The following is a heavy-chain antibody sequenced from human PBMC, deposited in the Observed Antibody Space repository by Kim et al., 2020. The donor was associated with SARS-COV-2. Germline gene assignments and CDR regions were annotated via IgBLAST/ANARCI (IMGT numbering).Heavy chain of an antibody. CDR1: GFTFSDYY. V-gene: IGHV3-11*01. J-gene: IGHJ4*02. D-gene: IGHD2-15*01. Sequence: GGSLRLSCAASGFTFSDYYMSWIRQAPGKGLEWVSYISSSGSTIYYADSVKGRFTISRDNAKNSLYLQMNSLRAEDTAVYYCAKSVVVVAANSPDYWGQGTLVTVSS. CDR2: ISSSGSTI. CDR3: AKSVVVVAANSPDY.